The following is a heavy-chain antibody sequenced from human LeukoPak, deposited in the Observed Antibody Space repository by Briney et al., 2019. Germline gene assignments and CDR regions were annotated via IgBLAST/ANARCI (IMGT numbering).Heavy chain of an antibody. CDR3: ATDRNSGKYYDY. CDR1: GLTFRNYG. V-gene: IGHV3-33*01. CDR2: IWYDGSNQ. Sequence: PGRSLRLSCAASGLTFRNYGMHWVRQDPGKGLEWVAVIWYDGSNQYYLDSVKGRFTVSRDNAKNTLYLQMNSLRAEDTAVYYCATDRNSGKYYDYWGQGTLVTVSS. J-gene: IGHJ4*02. D-gene: IGHD1-26*01.